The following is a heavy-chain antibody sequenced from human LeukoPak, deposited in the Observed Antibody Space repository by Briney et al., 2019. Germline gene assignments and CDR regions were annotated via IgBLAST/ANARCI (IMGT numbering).Heavy chain of an antibody. V-gene: IGHV3-33*06. CDR2: IWYDGINK. J-gene: IGHJ4*02. CDR3: LKPKTAYDILTGYEY. Sequence: GGSLRLSCASSAFTFSSHGRHYVLQAPGKWQELVAVIWYDGINKYYADSVKGRFTISRDNSKNTLYLQMNSLRAEDTAVYFCLKPKTAYDILTGYEYWGQGTLVTVSS. D-gene: IGHD3-9*01. CDR1: AFTFSSHG.